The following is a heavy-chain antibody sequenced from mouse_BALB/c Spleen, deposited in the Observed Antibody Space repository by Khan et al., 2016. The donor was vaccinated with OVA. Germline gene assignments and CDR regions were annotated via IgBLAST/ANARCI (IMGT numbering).Heavy chain of an antibody. J-gene: IGHJ2*01. CDR3: ARIYRSDFDY. D-gene: IGHD1-1*01. CDR1: GSSFTGYF. Sequence: VQLQQPPPQLLPPFASLQISCQSSGSSFTGYFMHFVHAPPGKRLEWTGRINPHTSPPLSHSPFQGKATLTVDESSSTAHTELRSLASEDSAVYYCARIYRSDFDYWGQGTTLTVSS. V-gene: IGHV1-20*02. CDR2: INPHTSPP.